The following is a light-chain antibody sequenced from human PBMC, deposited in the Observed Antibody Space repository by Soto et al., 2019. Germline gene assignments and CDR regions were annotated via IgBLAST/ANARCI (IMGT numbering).Light chain of an antibody. V-gene: IGKV3-11*01. J-gene: IGKJ4*01. Sequence: EIVVTQSPATLSLSPGERATLSCRASQSVSSYLAWYQQKPGQAPRLLIYDASNRATGTPARFSGSGSGTDCTLPLSSLEPEDFAVYYCQQRSNWQGATFGGGTKVDIK. CDR2: DAS. CDR3: QQRSNWQGAT. CDR1: QSVSSY.